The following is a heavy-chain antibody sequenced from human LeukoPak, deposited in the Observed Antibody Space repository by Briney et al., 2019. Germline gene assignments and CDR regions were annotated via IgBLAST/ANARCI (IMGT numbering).Heavy chain of an antibody. D-gene: IGHD3-10*01. CDR2: IWYDGSNK. J-gene: IGHJ5*02. CDR3: ASSYYGSGSYGDNWFDP. CDR1: GFTFSSYG. V-gene: IGHV3-33*03. Sequence: GGSLRLSCAASGFTFSSYGMHWVRQAPGKGLEWVAVIWYDGSNKYYADSVKGRFTISRDNAKNSLYLQMNSLRAEDTAVYYCASSYYGSGSYGDNWFDPWGQGTLVTVSS.